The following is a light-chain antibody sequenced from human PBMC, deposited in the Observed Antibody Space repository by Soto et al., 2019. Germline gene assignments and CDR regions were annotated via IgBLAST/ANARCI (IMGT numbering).Light chain of an antibody. V-gene: IGKV4-1*01. Sequence: DIVMTQSPDSLAVSLGERATINCKSSQSVLYSSNNKNYLAWYQQKPGQPPKLLIYWPTARESGHPDRFSGSGTAADFTHTISSLQAEGVVVYYCQQYRSTPHTFGQGNKGEIK. CDR1: QSVLYSSNNKNY. CDR3: QQYRSTPHT. J-gene: IGKJ1*01. CDR2: WPT.